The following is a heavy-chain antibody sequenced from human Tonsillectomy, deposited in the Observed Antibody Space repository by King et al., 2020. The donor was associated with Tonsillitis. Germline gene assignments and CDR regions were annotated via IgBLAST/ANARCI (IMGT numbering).Heavy chain of an antibody. D-gene: IGHD3-9*01. J-gene: IGHJ4*02. CDR2: ISYDGRNK. V-gene: IGHV3-30*03. CDR3: ATGYPFDY. CDR1: GFTFSSYG. Sequence: VQLVEAGGGVVQPGRSLRLSCAASGFTFSSYGMHWVRQAPGKGLEWVAVISYDGRNKYYVDSVKGRFTLSRDNSKNTLYLQMNSLRAEDTAVYYCATGYPFDYWGQGTLVTVSS.